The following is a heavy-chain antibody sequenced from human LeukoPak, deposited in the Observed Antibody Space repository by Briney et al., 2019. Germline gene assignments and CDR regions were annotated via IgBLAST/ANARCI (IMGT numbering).Heavy chain of an antibody. CDR2: ISAYNGNT. J-gene: IGHJ4*02. V-gene: IGHV1-18*01. CDR1: GYTFTNYG. D-gene: IGHD3-22*01. Sequence: ASVKVSCKASGYTFTNYGISWVRQAPGQGLEWMGWISAYNGNTNSAQKLQGRVTMTTDTSTSTAYMELSSLRSEDTAVYYCARADSSGYYLSDYWGQGTLVTVSS. CDR3: ARADSSGYYLSDY.